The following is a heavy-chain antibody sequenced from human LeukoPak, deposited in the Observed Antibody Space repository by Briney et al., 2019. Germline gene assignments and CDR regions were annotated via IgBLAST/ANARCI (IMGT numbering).Heavy chain of an antibody. J-gene: IGHJ4*02. CDR3: AKRNSSGWYYFDY. D-gene: IGHD6-19*01. V-gene: IGHV3-23*01. Sequence: GGSLRLSCEASGFTFRSYAMSWVRQAPGKGLEWVSLISNSGVNTYYANSVKGRFTISRDNSKNTLYLQMNSLRDEDTAVYYCAKRNSSGWYYFDYWGQGTLVTVSS. CDR1: GFTFRSYA. CDR2: ISNSGVNT.